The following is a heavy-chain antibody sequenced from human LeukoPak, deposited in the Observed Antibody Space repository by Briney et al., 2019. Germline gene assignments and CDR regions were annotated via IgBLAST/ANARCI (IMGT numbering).Heavy chain of an antibody. CDR3: ARDHKMPTHTPYGSAPGY. D-gene: IGHD3-10*01. CDR1: GYTFTSYY. CDR2: INPSGGST. Sequence: ASVKVSCKASGYTFTSYYMHWVRQAPGQGLEWMGIINPSGGSTSYAQKFQGRVTMTRDTSISTAYMELSRLRSDDTAVYYCARDHKMPTHTPYGSAPGYWGQGTLVTVSS. J-gene: IGHJ4*02. V-gene: IGHV1-46*01.